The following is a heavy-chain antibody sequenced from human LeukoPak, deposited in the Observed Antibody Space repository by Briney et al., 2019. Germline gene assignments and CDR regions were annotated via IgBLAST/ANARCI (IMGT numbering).Heavy chain of an antibody. V-gene: IGHV1-69*04. CDR2: IIPILGIA. CDR3: ATEIYYDFWSGYPIAAFDI. D-gene: IGHD3-3*01. CDR1: GGTFSSYA. J-gene: IGHJ3*02. Sequence: ASVKVSCKASGGTFSSYAISWVRQAPGQGLEWMGRIIPILGIANYAQKLQGRVTMTTDTSTSTAYMELRSLRSDDTAVYYCATEIYYDFWSGYPIAAFDIWGQGTMVTVSS.